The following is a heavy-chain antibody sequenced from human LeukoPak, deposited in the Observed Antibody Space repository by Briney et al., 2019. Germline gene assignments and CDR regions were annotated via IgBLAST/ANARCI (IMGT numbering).Heavy chain of an antibody. D-gene: IGHD6-13*01. CDR3: AKDVSSSSWSFDY. CDR2: IRYDGSNK. V-gene: IGHV3-30*02. J-gene: IGHJ4*02. Sequence: GGSLRLSCAASGFTFSSYGMHWVRQAPGKGLEWVAFIRYDGSNKYYADSVKGRFTISRDNSTNTLYLQMNSLRAEDTAVYYCAKDVSSSSWSFDYWGQGTLVTVSS. CDR1: GFTFSSYG.